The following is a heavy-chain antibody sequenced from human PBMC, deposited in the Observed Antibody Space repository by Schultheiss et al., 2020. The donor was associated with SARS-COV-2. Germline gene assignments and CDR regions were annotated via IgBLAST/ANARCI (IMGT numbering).Heavy chain of an antibody. CDR2: ISYDGSNK. Sequence: GGSLRLSCAASGFTFSSYAMHWVRQAPGKGLEWVAGISYDGSNKYYADSVKGRFTISRDNSKNTLYLQMNSLRAEDTAVYYCASEYSWRIDYLDYWGQGTLVTVSS. V-gene: IGHV3-30*04. D-gene: IGHD1-1*01. CDR1: GFTFSSYA. J-gene: IGHJ4*02. CDR3: ASEYSWRIDYLDY.